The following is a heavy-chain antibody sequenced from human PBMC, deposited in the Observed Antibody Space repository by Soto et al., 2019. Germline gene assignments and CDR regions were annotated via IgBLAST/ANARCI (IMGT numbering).Heavy chain of an antibody. CDR1: GFSLSTSW. Sequence: EVQLVESGGGLVQPGGSPRLSCTASGFSLSTSWMTWVRQAPGKGLEWVANIMQDGSDKYYVDSVKGRFTISRDNAKNSLYLQMTSLRAEDTAVYYCASERLYFYGLDVWGQGTTVTVSS. CDR3: ASERLYFYGLDV. J-gene: IGHJ6*02. V-gene: IGHV3-7*01. CDR2: IMQDGSDK.